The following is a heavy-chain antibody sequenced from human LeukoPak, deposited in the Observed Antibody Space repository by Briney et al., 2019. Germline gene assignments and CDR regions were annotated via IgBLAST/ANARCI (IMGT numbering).Heavy chain of an antibody. V-gene: IGHV4-61*01. D-gene: IGHD3-16*01. CDR3: ARDRYALTFDY. Sequence: SETLSLTCTVSGGSVSSDSYYWSWIRQPPGKKLEWIGYIYNSGNTNYNPSLKSRVTMSVGTSKNQFSLKLSSVTAADTAVYYCARDRYALTFDYWGQGTLVTVSS. CDR2: IYNSGNT. J-gene: IGHJ4*02. CDR1: GGSVSSDSYY.